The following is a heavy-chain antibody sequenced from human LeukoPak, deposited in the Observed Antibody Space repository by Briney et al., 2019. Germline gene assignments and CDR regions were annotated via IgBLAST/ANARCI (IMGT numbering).Heavy chain of an antibody. Sequence: GGSLRLSCAASGFTFSSYAMNWVRRAPGKGLEWVSTISGSGDNTYYADSVKGRFTISRDNSKNTLYLQMNSLRAEDTAVYYCAKDQVVVVPAAMEDWGQGTLVTVSS. J-gene: IGHJ4*02. CDR3: AKDQVVVVPAAMED. CDR2: ISGSGDNT. CDR1: GFTFSSYA. V-gene: IGHV3-23*01. D-gene: IGHD2-2*01.